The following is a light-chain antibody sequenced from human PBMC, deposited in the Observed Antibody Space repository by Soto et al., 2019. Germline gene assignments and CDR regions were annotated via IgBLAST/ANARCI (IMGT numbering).Light chain of an antibody. CDR1: SSDVAIYNY. CDR2: DVS. V-gene: IGLV2-11*01. J-gene: IGLJ1*01. Sequence: QSALTQPRSVSGSPGQSVTISCTGTSSDVAIYNYISWYQQHPGEAPKLMIHDVSERPSGVPDRFSGSKSGNTASLTISGLQAEDEADYYCCSYAGSYTFARNVFGTVTKLTVL. CDR3: CSYAGSYTFARNV.